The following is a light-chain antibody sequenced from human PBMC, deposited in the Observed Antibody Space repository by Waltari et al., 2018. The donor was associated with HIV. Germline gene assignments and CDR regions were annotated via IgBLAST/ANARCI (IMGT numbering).Light chain of an antibody. J-gene: IGKJ1*01. CDR1: QNIRNY. CDR3: QQRSNWPGT. CDR2: DAS. V-gene: IGKV3-11*01. Sequence: DRANLSCSASQNIRNYLGWYQQKSGQAPTLLIYDASTRAAGIPARFTGSGSGTDFTLTIGSLEPEDFAIYYCQQRSNWPGTFGPGTRVDVK.